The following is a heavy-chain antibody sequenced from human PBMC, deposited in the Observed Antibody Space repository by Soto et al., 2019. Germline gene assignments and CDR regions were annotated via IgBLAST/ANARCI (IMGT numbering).Heavy chain of an antibody. Sequence: SETLSLTCSVSGDSISNLDYFWAWIRQPPGQALEYIGYIYKSATTYYNPSFESRVAISVDTSKSQFSLNVTSVTAADTSVYFCARGRYCLTGRCFPNWFDSWGQGALVTVSS. CDR1: GDSISNLDYF. D-gene: IGHD7-27*01. CDR3: ARGRYCLTGRCFPNWFDS. V-gene: IGHV4-30-4*01. J-gene: IGHJ5*01. CDR2: IYKSATT.